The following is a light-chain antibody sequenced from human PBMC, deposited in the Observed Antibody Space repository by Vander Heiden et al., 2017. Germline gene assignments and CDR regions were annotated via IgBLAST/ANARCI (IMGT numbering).Light chain of an antibody. J-gene: IGLJ2*01. V-gene: IGLV7-43*01. Sequence: QTMVTQEPSLPVSPGATVTLTCASSTGVVTSAYYPNWFQQKPGQAPRALIYSTGNKHSWTPARFSGTLLGGKAALTLSGVQPEDEAEYYCLLYFGGEAVFGGGTKLTV. CDR1: TGVVTSAYY. CDR2: STG. CDR3: LLYFGGEAV.